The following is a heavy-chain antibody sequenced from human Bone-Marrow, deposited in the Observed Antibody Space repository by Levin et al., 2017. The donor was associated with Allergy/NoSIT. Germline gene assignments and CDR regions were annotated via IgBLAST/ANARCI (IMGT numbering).Heavy chain of an antibody. V-gene: IGHV3-23*01. CDR2: ISGSGGST. D-gene: IGHD3-22*01. J-gene: IGHJ4*02. CDR1: GFTFSSYA. CDR3: AKGRSPYYDSSGFYSPLDY. Sequence: GESLKISCAASGFTFSSYAVTWVRQAPGKGLEWVSLISGSGGSTDYAHSVKGRFTISRDNSNNTPYLQMNSLRAEDTAVYYCAKGRSPYYDSSGFYSPLDYWGQGALVTVSS.